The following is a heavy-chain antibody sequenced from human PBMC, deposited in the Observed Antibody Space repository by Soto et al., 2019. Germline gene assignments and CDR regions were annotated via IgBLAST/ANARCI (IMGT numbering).Heavy chain of an antibody. CDR2: INAGNGNT. CDR3: ARPVFGVALNTFPLTGAGWFDP. D-gene: IGHD3-3*01. J-gene: IGHJ5*02. Sequence: GASVKISCKASGYTFTSYAMHWVRQAPGQRLEWMGWINAGNGNTKYSQKFQGRVTITRDTSASTAYMELSSLRSEDTAVYYCARPVFGVALNTFPLTGAGWFDPWGQGTLVTVSS. CDR1: GYTFTSYA. V-gene: IGHV1-3*01.